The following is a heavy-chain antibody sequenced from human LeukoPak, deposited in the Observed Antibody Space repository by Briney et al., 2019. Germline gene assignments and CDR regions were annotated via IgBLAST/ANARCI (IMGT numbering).Heavy chain of an antibody. CDR2: INGGNGNT. CDR3: ARDAEVVYGFDY. V-gene: IGHV1-3*01. J-gene: IGHJ4*02. CDR1: GYTFISYA. D-gene: IGHD2-8*02. Sequence: ASVKVSCKTSGYTFISYAMHWVRQAPGQRLEWMGWINGGNGNTKYSQKFQGRVTITRDTSATTDYMELSSLRSEDTAVYYCARDAEVVYGFDYWGQGSLVTVSS.